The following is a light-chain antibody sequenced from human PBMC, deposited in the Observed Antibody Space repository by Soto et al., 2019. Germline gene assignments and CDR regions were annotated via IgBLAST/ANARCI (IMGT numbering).Light chain of an antibody. J-gene: IGLJ1*01. Sequence: QPVLTQPASVSGSPGQSITISCTGTSSDVGGYNYVSWYQQHPGKAPKLMIYEVSNRPSGVSNRFSGSKSGNTASLTISGLQAEDEADYYCSSYTSSSTGYVFGTGTKITVL. V-gene: IGLV2-14*01. CDR1: SSDVGGYNY. CDR3: SSYTSSSTGYV. CDR2: EVS.